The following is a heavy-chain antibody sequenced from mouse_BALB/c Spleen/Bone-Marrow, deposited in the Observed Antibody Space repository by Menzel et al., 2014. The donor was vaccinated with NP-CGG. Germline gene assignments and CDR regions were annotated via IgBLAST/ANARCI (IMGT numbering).Heavy chain of an antibody. V-gene: IGHV5-17*02. CDR3: ARSSYGYDRQAYFFDY. CDR2: ISSGSSTT. Sequence: EVKLVESGGGLVQPGGSRKLSCAASGFTFSSFGMHWVRQAPEKGLEWVAYISSGSSTTYYADTVKGRFTISRDNPKNTLFLQMTSLRSEDTAMYYCARSSYGYDRQAYFFDYWGQGTTLTVSS. J-gene: IGHJ2*01. D-gene: IGHD2-2*01. CDR1: GFTFSSFG.